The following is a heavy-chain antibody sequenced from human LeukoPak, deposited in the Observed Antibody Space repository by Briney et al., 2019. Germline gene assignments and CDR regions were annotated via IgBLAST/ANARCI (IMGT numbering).Heavy chain of an antibody. CDR1: GYSFTTYW. CDR2: IYPDDSDT. D-gene: IGHD5-24*01. J-gene: IGHJ4*02. CDR3: ARQHMATFDY. Sequence: GGSLKISCKGSGYSFTTYWIGWVRQMPGKGLEWMGIIYPDDSDTTYSPSFQGQVTISADTSTNTAYLQWSSLKASDTAIYYCARQHMATFDYWGQGTLVTVSS. V-gene: IGHV5-51*01.